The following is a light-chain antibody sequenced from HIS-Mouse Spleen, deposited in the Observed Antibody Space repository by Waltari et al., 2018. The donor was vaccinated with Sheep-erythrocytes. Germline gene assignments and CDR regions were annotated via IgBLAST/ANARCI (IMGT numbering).Light chain of an antibody. J-gene: IGKJ1*01. CDR2: AAS. CDR3: QQYYSYPRT. Sequence: AIRMTQSPSSFSASTGARVTITCRASQGISSYLAWYQQKPGKAPKLLIYAASTLQSGVPSRFSGSGSGTDFTLTISCLQSEDFATYDCQQYYSYPRTFGQGTKVEIK. V-gene: IGKV1-8*01. CDR1: QGISSY.